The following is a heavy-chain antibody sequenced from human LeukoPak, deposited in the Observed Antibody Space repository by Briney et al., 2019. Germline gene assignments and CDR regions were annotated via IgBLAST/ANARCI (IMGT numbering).Heavy chain of an antibody. Sequence: GGSLRLSCAASGFTFSYYEMNWVRQAPGKGLEWVSYISGGGSTIYYADSVKGRFTLSRDNAKNSLYLQMNSLRAEDTAVYYCASRYCSDGSCIFDYGLDVWGQGTTVTVFS. CDR3: ASRYCSDGSCIFDYGLDV. J-gene: IGHJ6*02. CDR2: ISGGGSTI. V-gene: IGHV3-48*03. CDR1: GFTFSYYE. D-gene: IGHD2-15*01.